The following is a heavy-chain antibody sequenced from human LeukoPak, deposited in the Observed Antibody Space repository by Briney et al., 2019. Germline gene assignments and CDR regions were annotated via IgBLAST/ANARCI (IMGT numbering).Heavy chain of an antibody. CDR3: ASAPYYDFWSGYYTNWYFDL. J-gene: IGHJ2*01. D-gene: IGHD3-3*01. CDR2: IYYSGST. V-gene: IGHV4-59*01. Sequence: SETLSLTCTGSGGSISSYYWSWIRQPPGKGLEWIGYIYYSGSTNYNPSLKSRVTISVDTSKNQFSLKLSSVTAADTAVYYCASAPYYDFWSGYYTNWYFDLWGRGPLVTVSS. CDR1: GGSISSYY.